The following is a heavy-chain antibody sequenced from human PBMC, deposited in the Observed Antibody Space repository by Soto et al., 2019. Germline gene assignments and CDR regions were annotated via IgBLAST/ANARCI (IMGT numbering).Heavy chain of an antibody. D-gene: IGHD3-22*01. CDR2: ISYDGSNK. CDR1: GFTFSSYA. CDR3: ARDYYDSSGYPLGFDY. Sequence: GGSLRLSCAASGFTFSSYAMHWVRQAPGKGLEWVAVISYDGSNKYYADSVKGRFTISRDNSKNTLYLQMNSLRAEDTAVYYCARDYYDSSGYPLGFDYWGQGTLVTVSS. V-gene: IGHV3-30-3*01. J-gene: IGHJ4*02.